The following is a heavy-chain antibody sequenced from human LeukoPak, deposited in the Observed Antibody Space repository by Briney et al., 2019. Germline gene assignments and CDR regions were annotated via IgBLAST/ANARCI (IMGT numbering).Heavy chain of an antibody. CDR3: ATAPPPSRLHAYCGGDCCHPYCVSY. D-gene: IGHD2-21*02. V-gene: IGHV1-24*01. J-gene: IGHJ4*02. CDR2: FDPEDGET. Sequence: AASVKVSCKVSGYTLTELSMHWVRQAPGKGLEWMGGFDPEDGETIYAQKFQGRVTMTEDTSTDTAYMELSSLRSEDTAVYYCATAPPPSRLHAYCGGDCCHPYCVSYWGQGTLVTVSS. CDR1: GYTLTELS.